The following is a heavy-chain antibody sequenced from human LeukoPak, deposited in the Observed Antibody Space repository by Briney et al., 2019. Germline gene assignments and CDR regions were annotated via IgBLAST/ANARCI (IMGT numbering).Heavy chain of an antibody. CDR2: INHNGNVN. CDR1: GFTFSSYW. V-gene: IGHV3-7*03. J-gene: IGHJ6*02. D-gene: IGHD3-16*01. CDR3: ARGDGLDV. Sequence: GGSLRLSCAASGFTFSSYWMNWARQAPGKGLEWMASINHNGNVNYYVDSVKGRFTISRDNAKNSLYLQMSNLRAEDTAVYFCARGDGLDVWGQGATVTVSS.